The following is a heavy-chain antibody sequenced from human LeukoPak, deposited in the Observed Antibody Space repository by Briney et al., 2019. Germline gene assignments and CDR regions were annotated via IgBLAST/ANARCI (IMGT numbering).Heavy chain of an antibody. CDR3: TTSGGSYRFDP. D-gene: IGHD1-26*01. V-gene: IGHV3-74*01. CDR1: GFTFSNYW. CDR2: IDSDGSRT. J-gene: IGHJ5*02. Sequence: GGSLRLSCAASGFTFSNYWMHWVRQAPGKGLVWVSRIDSDGSRTSYADSVKGRFTISRDNAKNTLYLQMNNLRAEDTAVYYCTTSGGSYRFDPWGQGTLVTVSP.